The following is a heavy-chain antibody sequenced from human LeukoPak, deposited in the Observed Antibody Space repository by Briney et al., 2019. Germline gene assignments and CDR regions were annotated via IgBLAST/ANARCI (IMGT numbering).Heavy chain of an antibody. CDR2: IRSKAKGGRT. V-gene: IGHV3-49*04. D-gene: IGHD3-22*01. Sequence: GRSLRLSCTASGFTFGDYAMSWVRQAPGKGLVWVSFIRSKAKGGRTEDAASVQGRFTISRDDSKSIAYLQMNSLKTEDTAVYYCTRCYYDSSGYYVFDYWGQGTLVTVSS. CDR1: GFTFGDYA. J-gene: IGHJ4*02. CDR3: TRCYYDSSGYYVFDY.